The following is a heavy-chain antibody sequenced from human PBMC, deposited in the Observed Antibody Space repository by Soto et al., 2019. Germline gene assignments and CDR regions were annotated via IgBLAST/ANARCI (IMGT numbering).Heavy chain of an antibody. Sequence: QVQLVQSGAEVKKPGASVKVSCKASGYTFTSYYMHWVRQAPGQGFEWMGIINPSGGSTSYAQKFQGRVTMTRDTSTSTVYMELSSLRSEDTAVYYCARIGWRQLVDYWGQGTLVTVSS. J-gene: IGHJ4*02. D-gene: IGHD6-13*01. V-gene: IGHV1-46*01. CDR1: GYTFTSYY. CDR3: ARIGWRQLVDY. CDR2: INPSGGST.